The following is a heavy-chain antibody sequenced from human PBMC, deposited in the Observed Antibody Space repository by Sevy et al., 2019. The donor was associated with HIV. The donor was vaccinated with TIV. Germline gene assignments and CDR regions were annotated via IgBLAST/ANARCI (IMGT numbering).Heavy chain of an antibody. CDR3: ARDSSNYYDSGSHYKTNVAGSAWFDP. CDR2: VHHGGST. V-gene: IGHV4-38-2*02. Sequence: SETLSLTCTVSGYSINRNTYWGWIRQPPGKGLEWLGSVHHGGSTYYNPSLKSRVTISTDTSKNQFSLKLNPVTAADAAVYFCARDSSNYYDSGSHYKTNVAGSAWFDPWGQGTLVTVSS. CDR1: GYSINRNTY. J-gene: IGHJ5*02. D-gene: IGHD3-10*01.